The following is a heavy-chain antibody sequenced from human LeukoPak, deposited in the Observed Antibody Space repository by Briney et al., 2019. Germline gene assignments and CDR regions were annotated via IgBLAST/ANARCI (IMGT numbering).Heavy chain of an antibody. CDR1: GGSLSGYY. CDR3: ARDISAVTTGDY. D-gene: IGHD4-17*01. Sequence: SETLSLTCVVYGGSLSGYYWSWIRQSPGKGLEWIGEINHSGSTTYNPSLKSRVTISVDTSKNQFSLKLSSVTAADTAVYYCARDISAVTTGDYWGQGTLATVSS. CDR2: INHSGST. V-gene: IGHV4-34*01. J-gene: IGHJ4*02.